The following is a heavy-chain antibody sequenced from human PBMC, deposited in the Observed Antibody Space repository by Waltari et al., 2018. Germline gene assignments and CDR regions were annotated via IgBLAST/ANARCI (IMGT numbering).Heavy chain of an antibody. CDR2: ISYSGAT. D-gene: IGHD5-12*01. Sequence: GGSHQPPGKGPELTGPISYSGATYNNPSRKSRVTISVDTSKNQYSLKLTSVTAADTAVYYCATYIGASIGTAAFDVWGQGTMVTVSS. V-gene: IGHV4-39*01. J-gene: IGHJ3*01. CDR3: ATYIGASIGTAAFDV.